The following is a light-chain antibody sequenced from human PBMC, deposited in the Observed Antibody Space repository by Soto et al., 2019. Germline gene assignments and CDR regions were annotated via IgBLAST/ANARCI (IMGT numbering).Light chain of an antibody. CDR3: QQSYSTPHT. CDR2: AAS. J-gene: IGKJ1*01. CDR1: QSISSY. Sequence: DIQMTQSPSSLSASVGDRVTITCRASQSISSYLNWYKQKPGKAPKLLIYAASSLQSGVPSRFSGSGSVTDFTLTISSLQPEDFATYYCQQSYSTPHTFGQGTKVDIK. V-gene: IGKV1-39*01.